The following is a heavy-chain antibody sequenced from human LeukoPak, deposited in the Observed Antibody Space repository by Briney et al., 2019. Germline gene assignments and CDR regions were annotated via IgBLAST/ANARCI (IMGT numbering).Heavy chain of an antibody. CDR2: ISGSGGST. V-gene: IGHV3-23*01. D-gene: IGHD4-23*01. Sequence: GGSLRLSCAASGFTFSSYAMSWVRQAPGKGLEWVSAISGSGGSTYHADSVKGRFTISRDNSKNTLYLQMNSLRAEDTAVYYCAKDPRTSGNQHQGYWGQGTLVTVSS. J-gene: IGHJ4*02. CDR3: AKDPRTSGNQHQGY. CDR1: GFTFSSYA.